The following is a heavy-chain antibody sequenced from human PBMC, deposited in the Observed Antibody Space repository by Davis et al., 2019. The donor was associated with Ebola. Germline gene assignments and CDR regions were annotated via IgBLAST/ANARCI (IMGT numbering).Heavy chain of an antibody. J-gene: IGHJ4*02. D-gene: IGHD3-3*02. CDR1: GFTFSGYS. CDR2: ISNKNGDDT. V-gene: IGHV3-64D*06. CDR3: VKDDICPTCYFDY. Sequence: GESLKISCSASGFTFSGYSMHWVRPAPGKGLEYVSTISNKNGDDTYYADSVKGRFTISRDNSKNTLYLQINSLRPEDTAVYYCVKDDICPTCYFDYWGQGTLVTVSS.